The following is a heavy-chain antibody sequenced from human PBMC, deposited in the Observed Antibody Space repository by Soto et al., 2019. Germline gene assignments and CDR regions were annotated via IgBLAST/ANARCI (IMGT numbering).Heavy chain of an antibody. CDR3: VKEDCGAGCALDF. Sequence: PVGSLRLSCAVSGIPFNNYWMHWIRQAPGKGLVWVSHINTVATIINYGDSVKGRFTISRDNAENTLYLQMNSLGVEDTAVYYCVKEDCGAGCALDFWGQGTLVTVSS. CDR1: GIPFNNYW. CDR2: INTVATII. V-gene: IGHV3-74*01. J-gene: IGHJ4*02. D-gene: IGHD2-21*02.